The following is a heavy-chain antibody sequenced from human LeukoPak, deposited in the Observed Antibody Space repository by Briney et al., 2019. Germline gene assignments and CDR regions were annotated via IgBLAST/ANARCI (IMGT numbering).Heavy chain of an antibody. CDR2: ITNKGGGYTT. V-gene: IGHV3-72*01. CDR3: ARAGYAHGLDV. Sequence: GGSLRLSCEASGFTCTDHDMHCVRQAPGKGLEWVGRITNKGGGYTTVYAASVNGRFIISRDDSENSLYLQMKSLKSDDTAVYFCARAGYAHGLDVWGRGTPCSVSS. D-gene: IGHD1-1*01. J-gene: IGHJ6*02. CDR1: GFTCTDHD.